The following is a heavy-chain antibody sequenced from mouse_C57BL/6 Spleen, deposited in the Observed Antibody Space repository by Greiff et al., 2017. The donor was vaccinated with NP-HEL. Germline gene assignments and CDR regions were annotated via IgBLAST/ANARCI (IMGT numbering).Heavy chain of an antibody. Sequence: VHVKQSGAELVRPGASVKLSCTASGFNIKDYYMHWVKQRPEQGLEWIGRIDPEDGDTEYAPKFQGKATMTADTSSNTAYLQLSSLTSEDTAVYYCTTHGYHYFDYWGQGTTLTVSS. J-gene: IGHJ2*01. D-gene: IGHD2-2*01. CDR1: GFNIKDYY. V-gene: IGHV14-1*01. CDR3: TTHGYHYFDY. CDR2: IDPEDGDT.